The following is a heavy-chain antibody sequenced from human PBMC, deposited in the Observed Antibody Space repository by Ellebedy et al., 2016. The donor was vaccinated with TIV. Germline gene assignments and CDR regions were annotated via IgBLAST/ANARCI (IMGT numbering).Heavy chain of an antibody. V-gene: IGHV3-23*01. CDR3: AKASYGDYLGGGMDV. J-gene: IGHJ6*02. CDR1: GFTFSSYA. CDR2: ISGSGGST. D-gene: IGHD4-17*01. Sequence: GESLKISXAASGFTFSSYAMSWVRQAPGKGLEWVSAISGSGGSTYYADSVKGRFTISRDNSKNTLYLQMNSLRAEDTAVYYCAKASYGDYLGGGMDVWGQGTTVTVSS.